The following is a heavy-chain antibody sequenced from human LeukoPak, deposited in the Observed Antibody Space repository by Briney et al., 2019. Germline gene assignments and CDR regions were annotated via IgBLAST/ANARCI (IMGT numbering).Heavy chain of an antibody. CDR3: ARAGYSNTKNAFDI. CDR2: MNPNSGNT. CDR1: GYTFTSYD. Sequence: ASVKVSCKASGYTFTSYDINWVRQATGQGLEWMGWMNPNSGNTGYAQKFQGRVTMTRNTSISTAYMELSSLRSEDTAVYYSARAGYSNTKNAFDIWGQGTMVTVSS. J-gene: IGHJ3*02. D-gene: IGHD6-13*01. V-gene: IGHV1-8*01.